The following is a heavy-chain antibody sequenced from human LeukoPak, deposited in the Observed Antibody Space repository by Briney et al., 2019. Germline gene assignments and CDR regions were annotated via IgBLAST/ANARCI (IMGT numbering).Heavy chain of an antibody. CDR2: MNPNSGNT. D-gene: IGHD4-23*01. CDR3: ARFRGVVGDYGGWMTLGFDY. Sequence: ASVKVSCKASGYTFTSYDINWVRQATGQGLEWMGWMNPNSGNTGYAQKFQGRVTMTRNTSISTAYMELRSLRSDDTAVYYCARFRGVVGDYGGWMTLGFDYWGQGTLVTVSS. V-gene: IGHV1-8*02. CDR1: GYTFTSYD. J-gene: IGHJ4*02.